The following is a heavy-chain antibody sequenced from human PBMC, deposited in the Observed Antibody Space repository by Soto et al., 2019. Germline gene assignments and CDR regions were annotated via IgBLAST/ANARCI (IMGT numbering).Heavy chain of an antibody. CDR2: ISSSSSYI. D-gene: IGHD2-15*01. J-gene: IGHJ3*02. CDR1: GFTFSSYS. V-gene: IGHV3-21*01. Sequence: PGGSLRLSCAASGFTFSSYSMNWVRQAPGKGLEWVSSISSSSSYIYYADSVKGRFTISRDNAKNSLYLQMNSLRAEDTAVYYCARDHQDCSGGSCYSRGAFDIWGQGTMVTVSS. CDR3: ARDHQDCSGGSCYSRGAFDI.